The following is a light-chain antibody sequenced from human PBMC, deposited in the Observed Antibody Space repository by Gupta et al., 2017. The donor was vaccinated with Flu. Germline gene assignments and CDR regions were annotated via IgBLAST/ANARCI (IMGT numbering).Light chain of an antibody. CDR2: EVS. CDR3: CSYTSNTDLYA. CDR1: SSDLDSYNN. V-gene: IGLV2-14*01. J-gene: IGLJ1*01. Sequence: SSDLDSYNNVSWYLQHPGKAPKLMIYEVSNRPSGVSNRFSGSKSGNTASLTISGLQAEDEADYYCCSYTSNTDLYAFGTGTKVTVL.